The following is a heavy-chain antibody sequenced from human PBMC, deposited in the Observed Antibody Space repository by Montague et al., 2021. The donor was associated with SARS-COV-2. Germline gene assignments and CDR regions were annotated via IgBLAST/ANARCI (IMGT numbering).Heavy chain of an antibody. Sequence: SLRLSCAASGFTLSDYYMTWIRQAPGKGLEWISYMSGGNSYTDYTDSVKGRFTISRDKAKNSLYLQMNSLRAEDAAVYYCARDKTRCSGGSCYNYGMDVWGQGTTVTVSS. CDR3: ARDKTRCSGGSCYNYGMDV. J-gene: IGHJ6*02. V-gene: IGHV3-11*05. CDR2: MSGGNSYT. CDR1: GFTLSDYY. D-gene: IGHD2-15*01.